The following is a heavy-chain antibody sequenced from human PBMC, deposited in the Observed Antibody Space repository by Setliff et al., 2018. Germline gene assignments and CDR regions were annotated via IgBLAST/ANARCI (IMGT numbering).Heavy chain of an antibody. J-gene: IGHJ4*02. D-gene: IGHD2-2*01. CDR3: SRLVRYCTRTSCQRLSGDDY. CDR1: GYTFIDYG. Sequence: ASVKVSCKASGYTFIDYGVSWVRQAPGQGLEWVGWISPYTGKTYLAPKFQDRVTLTADTSTTTAYMELKSLRSDDTAIYYCSRLVRYCTRTSCQRLSGDDYWGQGALVTVSS. CDR2: ISPYTGKT. V-gene: IGHV1-18*01.